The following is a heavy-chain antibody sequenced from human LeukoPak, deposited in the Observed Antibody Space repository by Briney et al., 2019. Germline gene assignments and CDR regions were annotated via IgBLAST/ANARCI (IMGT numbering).Heavy chain of an antibody. CDR2: MYSDGKT. V-gene: IGHV3-53*01. CDR1: GFTVSSNY. D-gene: IGHD3-22*01. CDR3: AKAPLSYDSSGPFDY. Sequence: GGSLRLSCAASGFTVSSNYMSWVRQAPGKGLEWVSVMYSDGKTYYADSVKGRFTISRDNSKNTLSLQMNSLRAEDTAVYYCAKAPLSYDSSGPFDYWGQGTLVTVSS. J-gene: IGHJ4*02.